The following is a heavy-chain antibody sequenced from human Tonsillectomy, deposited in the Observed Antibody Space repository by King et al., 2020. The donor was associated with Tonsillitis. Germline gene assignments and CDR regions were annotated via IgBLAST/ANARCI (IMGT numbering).Heavy chain of an antibody. V-gene: IGHV4-38-2*02. CDR3: AGADSSGYYAPFDY. CDR1: GYSINY. CDR2: IYNSEST. D-gene: IGHD3-22*01. Sequence: QLQESGPGLVKPSETMSLTCTVSGYSINYWGWIRQPPGEGLEWIGSIYNSESTYYNPSVKSRVTISVDTSKNQFSLKLRSVTAADTAVYYCAGADSSGYYAPFDYWGQGTLVTVSS. J-gene: IGHJ4*02.